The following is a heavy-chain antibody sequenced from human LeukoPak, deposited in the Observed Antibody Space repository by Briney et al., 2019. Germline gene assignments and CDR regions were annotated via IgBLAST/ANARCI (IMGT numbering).Heavy chain of an antibody. D-gene: IGHD1-26*01. V-gene: IGHV3-13*01. CDR3: ARDTGSGSPNPFDY. J-gene: IGHJ4*02. CDR2: IGTAGDT. CDR1: GFTFSSYD. Sequence: GGPLRLSCAASGFTFSSYDMHWVRQATGKGLEWVSAIGTAGDTYYPGSVKGRFTISRENAKNSLYLQMNSLRAEDTAVYYCARDTGSGSPNPFDYWGQGTLVTVSS.